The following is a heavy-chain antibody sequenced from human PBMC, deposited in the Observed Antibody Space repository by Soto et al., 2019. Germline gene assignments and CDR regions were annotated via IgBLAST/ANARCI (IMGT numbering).Heavy chain of an antibody. V-gene: IGHV3-21*01. D-gene: IGHD2-15*01. CDR2: ISSSSSYI. Sequence: GGSLRLSCAASGFTFSSYSMNWVRQAPGKGLEWVSSISSSSSYIYYADSVKGRFTISRDNAKNSLYLQMNSLRAEDTAVYYCARDMGYSMDDAFDIWGQGTMVTVSS. CDR3: ARDMGYSMDDAFDI. CDR1: GFTFSSYS. J-gene: IGHJ3*02.